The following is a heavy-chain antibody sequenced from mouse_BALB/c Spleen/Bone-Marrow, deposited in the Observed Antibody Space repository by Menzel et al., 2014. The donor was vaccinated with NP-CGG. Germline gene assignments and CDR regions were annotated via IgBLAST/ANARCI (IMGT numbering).Heavy chain of an antibody. D-gene: IGHD2-4*01. J-gene: IGHJ3*01. CDR3: GMIATGAWFAY. CDR1: GFNIKDTY. V-gene: IGHV14-3*02. CDR2: IDPANGNT. Sequence: EVKLMESGAELVKPGASVKLSCTASGFNIKDTYMHWVKQRPEQGLEWIGRIDPANGNTKYDPKFQGKATLTAETSSNTAYLQLSNLTSEATAVYYCGMIATGAWFAYWGQGTLVTVSA.